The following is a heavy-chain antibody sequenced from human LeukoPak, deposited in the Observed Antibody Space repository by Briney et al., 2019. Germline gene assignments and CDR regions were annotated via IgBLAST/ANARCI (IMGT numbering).Heavy chain of an antibody. CDR2: IYYSGST. D-gene: IGHD4-17*01. CDR1: GGSISSSSYY. V-gene: IGHV4-39*01. CDR3: ARHWAFYGDYGGRIDY. J-gene: IGHJ4*02. Sequence: PSETLSLTCTVSGGSISSSSYYWGWIRQPPGKGLEWIGSIYYSGSTYYNPSLKSRVTISVDTSKNQFSLKLSSVTAADTAVYYCARHWAFYGDYGGRIDYWGQGTLVTVSS.